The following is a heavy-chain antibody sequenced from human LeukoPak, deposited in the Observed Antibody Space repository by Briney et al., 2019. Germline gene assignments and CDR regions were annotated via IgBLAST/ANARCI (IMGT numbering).Heavy chain of an antibody. Sequence: GGSLRLSCAASGFTFSGSNIHWIRRAPGKGLEWIGRVRSKADSDATEYAASLKGRFTISRDDSKSTAYLQINSLKIDDTAIYFCARHSTSTPYSDFWGQGTLVTVSS. J-gene: IGHJ4*02. D-gene: IGHD6-6*01. V-gene: IGHV3-73*01. CDR1: GFTFSGSN. CDR3: ARHSTSTPYSDF. CDR2: VRSKADSDAT.